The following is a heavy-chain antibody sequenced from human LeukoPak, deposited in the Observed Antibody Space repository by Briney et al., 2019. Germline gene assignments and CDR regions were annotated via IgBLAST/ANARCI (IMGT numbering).Heavy chain of an antibody. Sequence: GGSLRLSCAASGFTLSTYAMHWVRQAPGEGLEWVAVISYDGSDTYYADSVKGRFTISRDNAKNSLYLHMNSLRAEDTALYSCARDRSYGAFDYWGQGTLVTVSS. CDR3: ARDRSYGAFDY. V-gene: IGHV3-30*04. J-gene: IGHJ4*02. D-gene: IGHD1-26*01. CDR1: GFTLSTYA. CDR2: ISYDGSDT.